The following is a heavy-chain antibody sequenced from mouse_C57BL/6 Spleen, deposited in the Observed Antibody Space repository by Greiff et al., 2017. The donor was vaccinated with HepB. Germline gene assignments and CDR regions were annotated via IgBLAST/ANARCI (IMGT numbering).Heavy chain of an antibody. Sequence: EVQLQQSGPELVKPGASVKIPCKASGYTFTDYNMDWVKQSHGKSLEWIGDINPNNGGTIYNQKFKGKATLTVDKSSSTAYMELRSLTSEDTAVYYCARRGKTGPYYCDYWGQGTTLTVSS. D-gene: IGHD4-1*01. CDR1: GYTFTDYN. CDR2: INPNNGGT. J-gene: IGHJ2*01. V-gene: IGHV1-18*01. CDR3: ARRGKTGPYYCDY.